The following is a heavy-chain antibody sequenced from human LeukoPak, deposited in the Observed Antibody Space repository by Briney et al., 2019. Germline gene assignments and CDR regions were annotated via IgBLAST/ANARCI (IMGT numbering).Heavy chain of an antibody. D-gene: IGHD2-21*02. V-gene: IGHV4-39*01. CDR1: GDSIINNDYY. CDR2: VFHGEST. J-gene: IGHJ2*01. Sequence: LETLSLSCTASGDSIINNDYYWGWIRQPPGKGLVWIGTVFHGESTYYNPSLESRVTISVDTANNQFSLNLRSVTAADTALYYCARHVPSALRVVVVTSDWYFDLWGRGTLVTVSS. CDR3: ARHVPSALRVVVVTSDWYFDL.